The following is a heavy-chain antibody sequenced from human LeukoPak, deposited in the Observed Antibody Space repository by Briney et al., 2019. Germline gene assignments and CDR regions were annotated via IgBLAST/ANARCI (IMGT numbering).Heavy chain of an antibody. Sequence: ASVKVSCKASGYTFTRYGISWVRQAPGQGLEWMGWISGYNGYTKYAQKLQGRVTMTTHTSTSTAYMELRSLRSDDTAVYYCARGFRVSPYYFDSWGQGTLVTVSS. CDR3: ARGFRVSPYYFDS. CDR2: ISGYNGYT. CDR1: GYTFTRYG. D-gene: IGHD1-14*01. V-gene: IGHV1-18*01. J-gene: IGHJ4*02.